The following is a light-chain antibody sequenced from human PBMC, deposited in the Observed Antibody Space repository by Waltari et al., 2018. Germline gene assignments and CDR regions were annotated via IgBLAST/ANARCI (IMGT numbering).Light chain of an antibody. V-gene: IGKV3-15*01. CDR2: GAS. CDR1: QSVGSD. CDR3: QQYNKWPPYT. J-gene: IGKJ2*01. Sequence: EIVMTQSPATLSVSPGERAPLSCRASQSVGSDLAWYQQKPGRAPNLLIHGASTRVTGIPARFSGSGSGTEFTLTISSLQSEDFAVYYCQQYNKWPPYTFGQGTKLEIK.